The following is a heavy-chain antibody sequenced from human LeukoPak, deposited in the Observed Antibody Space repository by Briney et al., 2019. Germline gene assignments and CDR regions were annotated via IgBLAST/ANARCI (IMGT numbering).Heavy chain of an antibody. J-gene: IGHJ4*02. CDR2: ISPSGDIT. V-gene: IGHV3-23*01. D-gene: IGHD2-15*01. Sequence: GGSLRLSCAASGSIFSSHGMNWVRQAPGKGLEWVSGISPSGDITYYADSVKGRFTISRDNSKNTVYLQMDSLRFEDAAVYYCAKAPVTSCRGAFCYPFDYWGQGTLVTVSS. CDR1: GSIFSSHG. CDR3: AKAPVTSCRGAFCYPFDY.